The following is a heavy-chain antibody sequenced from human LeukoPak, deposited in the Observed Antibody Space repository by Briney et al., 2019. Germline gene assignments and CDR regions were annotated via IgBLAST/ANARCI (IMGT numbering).Heavy chain of an antibody. CDR2: IWYDGSDK. V-gene: IGHV3-33*01. J-gene: IGHJ3*02. D-gene: IGHD3-22*01. Sequence: GGSLRLSCAASGFTFGSYGMHWVRQAPGKGLEWVAVIWYDGSDKYYADSVKGRFTISRDNSKNTLYLQMNSLRAEDTAAYYCARIHSLYYYDSSGYGAFDIWGQGTMVTVSS. CDR3: ARIHSLYYYDSSGYGAFDI. CDR1: GFTFGSYG.